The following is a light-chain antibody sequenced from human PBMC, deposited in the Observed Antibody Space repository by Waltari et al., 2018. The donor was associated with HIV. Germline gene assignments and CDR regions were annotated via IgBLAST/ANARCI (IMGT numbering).Light chain of an antibody. CDR2: SNN. CDR1: SSNIGSNI. Sequence: QSVLTQPPSASGTPGQRLSISCSGSSSNIGSNIVNWYQQLPGTAPKLLIYSNNQRPSGFPARFSVTKSGNSTSLAISGLQSEDEADYYCAAWDDSLNAWVFGGGTKLTVL. V-gene: IGLV1-44*01. J-gene: IGLJ3*02. CDR3: AAWDDSLNAWV.